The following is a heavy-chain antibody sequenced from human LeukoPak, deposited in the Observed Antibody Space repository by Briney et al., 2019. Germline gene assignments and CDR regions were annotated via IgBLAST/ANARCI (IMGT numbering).Heavy chain of an antibody. D-gene: IGHD2-15*01. V-gene: IGHV3-30*18. CDR3: AKRRDYCSGGSCYSLDY. J-gene: IGHJ4*02. CDR2: ISSDGTKK. CDR1: GLRFSDYG. Sequence: PGGSLRLSCAASGLRFSDYGMHWVRQAPGRGLEWVAVISSDGTKKAYADSVKGRFTIYRDNSENTLYLQMSSLRAEDTDVYYCAKRRDYCSGGSCYSLDYWGQGTLVTVSS.